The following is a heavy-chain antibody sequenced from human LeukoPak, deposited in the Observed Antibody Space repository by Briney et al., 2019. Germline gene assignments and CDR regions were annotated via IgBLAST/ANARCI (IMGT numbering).Heavy chain of an antibody. CDR1: GFTVSSYA. D-gene: IGHD3-3*01. J-gene: IGHJ4*02. Sequence: QPGGSLRLSCAASGFTVSSYAMHWVRQAPGKGLEYVSAISSNGGSTYYANSVKGRFTISRDNSKNTLYLQMGSLRAEDMAVYYCARDPLEDYDFWSGSFDYWGQGTLVTVSS. CDR3: ARDPLEDYDFWSGSFDY. CDR2: ISSNGGST. V-gene: IGHV3-64*01.